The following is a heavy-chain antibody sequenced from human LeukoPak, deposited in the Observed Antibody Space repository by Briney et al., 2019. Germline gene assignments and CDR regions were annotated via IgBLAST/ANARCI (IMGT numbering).Heavy chain of an antibody. V-gene: IGHV4-34*01. J-gene: IGHJ6*03. CDR3: ATGHYYVSSGYLRARYYYYYMDV. CDR2: INHSGST. CDR1: GGSFSGYY. Sequence: SETLSLTCAVYGGSFSGYYWSWIRQPPGKGLEWIGEINHSGSTNYNPSLKSRVTMSVDTSKNQFSLKLSSVTAADTAVYYCATGHYYVSSGYLRARYYYYYMDVWGKGTTVTVSS. D-gene: IGHD3-22*01.